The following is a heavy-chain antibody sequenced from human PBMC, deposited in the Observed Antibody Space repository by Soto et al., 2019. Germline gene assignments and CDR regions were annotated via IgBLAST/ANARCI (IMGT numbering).Heavy chain of an antibody. J-gene: IGHJ4*02. D-gene: IGHD5-12*01. Sequence: ASVKVSCKASGYMFTGYYMHWVRQAPGQGLEWMGWINPDSGGTNYDQKFRGRVTMTRDTSISTAYMELSSLRSDDTAVYYCVRKVATFNFDHWGQGTVVT. V-gene: IGHV1-2*02. CDR2: INPDSGGT. CDR1: GYMFTGYY. CDR3: VRKVATFNFDH.